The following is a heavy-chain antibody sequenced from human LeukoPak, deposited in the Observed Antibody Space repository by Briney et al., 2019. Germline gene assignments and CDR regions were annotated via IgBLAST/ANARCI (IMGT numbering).Heavy chain of an antibody. CDR2: ISNSGSPI. CDR1: GFTFSNYE. Sequence: PGGSLRLSCAASGFTFSNYEMNWVRQAPGKGLEWASYISNSGSPIYYADSVKGRFTISRDNAKNTLYLQMNSLRAEDTAVYYCAKGNVYGGNGMDVWGQGTTVTVSS. V-gene: IGHV3-48*03. CDR3: AKGNVYGGNGMDV. D-gene: IGHD4/OR15-4a*01. J-gene: IGHJ6*02.